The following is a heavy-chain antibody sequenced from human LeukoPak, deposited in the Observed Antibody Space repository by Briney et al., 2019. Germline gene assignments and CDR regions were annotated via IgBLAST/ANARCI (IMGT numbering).Heavy chain of an antibody. CDR2: ISYDGSNK. J-gene: IGHJ4*02. D-gene: IGHD6-13*01. V-gene: IGHV3-30*18. Sequence: QPGRSLRLSCAASGFTFSSYGMHWVRQAPGKGLEWVAVISYDGSNKYYADSVKGRFTISRDNSKNTLYLQMNSLRAEDTAVYYCANHLEAGTLFEGYWGQGTLSPSPQ. CDR1: GFTFSSYG. CDR3: ANHLEAGTLFEGY.